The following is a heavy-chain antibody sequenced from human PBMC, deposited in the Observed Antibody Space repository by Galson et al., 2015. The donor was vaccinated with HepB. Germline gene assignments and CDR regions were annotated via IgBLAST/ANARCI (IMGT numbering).Heavy chain of an antibody. V-gene: IGHV1-2*02. D-gene: IGHD1-1*01. CDR1: GYTFTGYY. Sequence: SVKVSCRASGYTFTGYYMHWVRQAPGQGLEWMGWINPNSGGTNYAQKFQSRVTMTRDTSIRTAYMELSRLRSDDTAVYYCARGRYPFDYWGQGTLVTVSS. J-gene: IGHJ4*02. CDR3: ARGRYPFDY. CDR2: INPNSGGT.